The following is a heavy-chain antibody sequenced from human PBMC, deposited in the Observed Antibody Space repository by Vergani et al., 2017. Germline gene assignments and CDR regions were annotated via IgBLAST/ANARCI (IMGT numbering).Heavy chain of an antibody. CDR1: GGSISSSSYY. CDR2: IYYSGIT. Sequence: QLQLQESGPGLVKPSETLSLTCTVSGGSISSSSYYWGWIRPPPGKGLEWIGRIYYSGITYYNPSLKRRVTISVDTSKNQFSLKLSSVTAAETTVYYCARRTTMVRGVLEIARYYFDDWGQGTLVTVSS. V-gene: IGHV4-39*01. D-gene: IGHD3-10*01. J-gene: IGHJ4*02. CDR3: ARRTTMVRGVLEIARYYFDD.